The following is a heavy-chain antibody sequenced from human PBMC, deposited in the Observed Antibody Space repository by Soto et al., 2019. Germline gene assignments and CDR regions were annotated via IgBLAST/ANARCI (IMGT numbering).Heavy chain of an antibody. J-gene: IGHJ3*01. CDR1: GGTFNSYT. Sequence: QVQLVQSGAELKKPGSSVKVSCTPSGGTFNSYTFGWVRQAPGQGLEWVGRIIPILGLTNNAQKFQGRLTVTADKSTATAYMELSSLRSEDTAIYYCAGQSPGAGDRAFDLWGQGTMVTVSS. CDR2: IIPILGLT. D-gene: IGHD3-16*01. V-gene: IGHV1-69*02. CDR3: AGQSPGAGDRAFDL.